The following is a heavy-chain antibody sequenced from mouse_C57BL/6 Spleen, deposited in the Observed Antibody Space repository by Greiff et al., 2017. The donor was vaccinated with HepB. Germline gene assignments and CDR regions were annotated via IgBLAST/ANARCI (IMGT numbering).Heavy chain of an antibody. V-gene: IGHV1-15*01. J-gene: IGHJ2*01. CDR2: IDPETGGT. Sequence: QVQLQQSGAELVRPGASVTLSCKASGYTFTDYEMHWVKQTPVHGLEWIGAIDPETGGTAYYQKFKGKAILTADKSSSTAYMELRSLTSEDSAVYYCTTSSGGECEMDYWGQGTTLTVSS. CDR1: GYTFTDYE. CDR3: TTSSGGECEMDY. D-gene: IGHD3-2*02.